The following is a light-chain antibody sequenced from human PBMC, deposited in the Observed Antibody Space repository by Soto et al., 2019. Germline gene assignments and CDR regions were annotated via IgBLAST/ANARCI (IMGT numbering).Light chain of an antibody. J-gene: IGKJ1*01. Sequence: DIQMTQSPSSLSASVGDRVTITCRASQPVTNYLSWYQQKPGKAPTLLIYAASRLQSGVPSRFSDGGSGTEFTLSINSLLPEDFETYYCQPSYIAPWTLGQGTKVDIK. CDR2: AAS. CDR3: QPSYIAPWT. CDR1: QPVTNY. V-gene: IGKV1-39*01.